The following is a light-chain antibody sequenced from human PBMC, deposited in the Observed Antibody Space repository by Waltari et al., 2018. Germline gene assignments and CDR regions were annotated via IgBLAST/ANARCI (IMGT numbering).Light chain of an antibody. Sequence: DIQMTQSPSSLSASVGDTVTITCRASQSISSYLNWYQQKAVTAPTRLIYAASPLQSGVPSRFSGSGSGTDFTLTISSLQPEDFATYYCQQTYITPHTFGQGTKLEIK. CDR3: QQTYITPHT. J-gene: IGKJ2*01. CDR1: QSISSY. CDR2: AAS. V-gene: IGKV1-39*01.